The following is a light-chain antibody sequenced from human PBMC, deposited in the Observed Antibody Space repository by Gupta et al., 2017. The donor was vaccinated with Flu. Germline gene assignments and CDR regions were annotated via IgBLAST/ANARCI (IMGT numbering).Light chain of an antibody. Sequence: STDIGGKSVDWYQQHPGTAPKLLIYNDDQRPSGVPDRFSASNSGTTASLAISGVQAEDEADYYCATSDDSRNGVVFGGGTKLTVL. V-gene: IGLV1-44*01. CDR1: STDIGGKS. CDR3: ATSDDSRNGVV. J-gene: IGLJ3*02. CDR2: NDD.